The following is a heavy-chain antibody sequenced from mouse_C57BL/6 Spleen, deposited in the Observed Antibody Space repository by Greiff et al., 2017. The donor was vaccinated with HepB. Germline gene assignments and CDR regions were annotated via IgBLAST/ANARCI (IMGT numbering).Heavy chain of an antibody. CDR3: ARHGTTMVTWYFDV. D-gene: IGHD2-2*01. CDR1: GFTFSSYG. Sequence: EVKLMESGGDLVKPGGSLKLSCAASGFTFSSYGMSWVRQTPDKRLEWVATISSGGSYTYYPDSVKGRFTISRDNAKNTLYLQMSSLKSEDTAMYYCARHGTTMVTWYFDVWGTGTTVTVSS. V-gene: IGHV5-6*01. J-gene: IGHJ1*03. CDR2: ISSGGSYT.